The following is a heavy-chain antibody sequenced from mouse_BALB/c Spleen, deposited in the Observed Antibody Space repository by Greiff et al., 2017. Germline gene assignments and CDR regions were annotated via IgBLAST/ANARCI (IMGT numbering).Heavy chain of an antibody. CDR3: ARDGYYAYWYFDV. CDR1: GFTFSDYY. J-gene: IGHJ1*01. CDR2: ISDGGSYT. V-gene: IGHV5-4*02. Sequence: EVKLVESGGGLVKPGGSLKLSCAASGFTFSDYYMYWVRQTPEKRLEWVATISDGGSYTYYPDSVKGRFTISRDNAKNNLYLQMSSLKSEDTAMYYCARDGYYAYWYFDVWGAGTTVTVSS. D-gene: IGHD2-3*01.